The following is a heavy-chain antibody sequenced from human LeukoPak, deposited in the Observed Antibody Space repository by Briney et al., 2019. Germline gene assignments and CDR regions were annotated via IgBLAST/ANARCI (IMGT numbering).Heavy chain of an antibody. Sequence: GGSLRLSCAASGFTFSSYAMSWVRQAPGKGLEWVSAISGSGGSTCYADSVKGRFTISRDNSKNTLYLQMNSLRAEDTAVYYCAKASVLRYFDWQVYYGMDVWGQGTTVTVSS. CDR2: ISGSGGST. D-gene: IGHD3-9*01. V-gene: IGHV3-23*01. CDR1: GFTFSSYA. J-gene: IGHJ6*02. CDR3: AKASVLRYFDWQVYYGMDV.